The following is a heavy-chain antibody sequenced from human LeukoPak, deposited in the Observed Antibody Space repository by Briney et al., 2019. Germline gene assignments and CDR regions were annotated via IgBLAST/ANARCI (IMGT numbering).Heavy chain of an antibody. V-gene: IGHV4-4*07. Sequence: PSETLSLTCTVSGGSISSYYWSWIRQPAGKGLEWIGHFYPTVSSNYNPSLKSRVTMSVDTSKNQFSLKMSSVTAADTAVYYCARDVPIFGPSFYFDFWGQGTLVTVSS. CDR3: ARDVPIFGPSFYFDF. D-gene: IGHD3-3*01. J-gene: IGHJ4*02. CDR2: FYPTVSS. CDR1: GGSISSYY.